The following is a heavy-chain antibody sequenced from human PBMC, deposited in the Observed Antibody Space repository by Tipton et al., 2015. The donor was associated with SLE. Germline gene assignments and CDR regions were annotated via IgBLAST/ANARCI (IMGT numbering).Heavy chain of an antibody. CDR1: GYTLTSYG. D-gene: IGHD5-12*01. CDR3: ALRWPDTWTTVY. V-gene: IGHV1-18*01. J-gene: IGHJ4*02. CDR2: ISTYSGKT. Sequence: QLVQSGAEVKKPGASVKVSCKASGYTLTSYGISWMRQAPGQGLEWVGWISTYSGKTYYGQKFHGRITLTKDTSTSTAYMELRSLRSDDTAVYYCALRWPDTWTTVYWGQGTLVTVSS.